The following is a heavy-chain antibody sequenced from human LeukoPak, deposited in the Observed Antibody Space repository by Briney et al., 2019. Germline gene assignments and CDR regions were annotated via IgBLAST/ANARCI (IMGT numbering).Heavy chain of an antibody. CDR2: ISYDGSNK. Sequence: PGGSLRLSCAASGFTFSSYGMHWVRQAPGKGLEWVAVISYDGSNKYYADSLKGRFTISRDNSKNTLYLQMNSLRAEDTAVYYCAKDLGNMQWLNAFDIWGQGTMVTVPS. D-gene: IGHD6-19*01. J-gene: IGHJ3*02. CDR3: AKDLGNMQWLNAFDI. V-gene: IGHV3-30*18. CDR1: GFTFSSYG.